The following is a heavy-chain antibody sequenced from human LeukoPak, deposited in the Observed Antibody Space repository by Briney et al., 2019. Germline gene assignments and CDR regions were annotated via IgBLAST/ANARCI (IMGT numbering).Heavy chain of an antibody. D-gene: IGHD6-19*01. CDR1: GGSISSSSYY. Sequence: SETLSLTCTVSGGSISSSSYYWGWIPQPPGKGLEWIGSIYYSGSTYYNPSLKSRVTISVDTSKNQFSLKLSSVTAADTAVYYCARRGMAVAGTFDYWGQGTLVTVSS. J-gene: IGHJ4*02. V-gene: IGHV4-39*01. CDR2: IYYSGST. CDR3: ARRGMAVAGTFDY.